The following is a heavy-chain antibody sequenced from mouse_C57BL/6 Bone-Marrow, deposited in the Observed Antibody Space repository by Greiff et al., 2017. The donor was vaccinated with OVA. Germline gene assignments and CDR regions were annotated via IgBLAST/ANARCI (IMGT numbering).Heavy chain of an antibody. V-gene: IGHV1-26*01. CDR1: GYTFTDYY. CDR2: IHPNNGGT. CDR3: ARVSTTVWYFDV. Sequence: EVQLQQSGPELVKPGASVKISCKASGYTFTDYYMNWVKQSHGKSLEWIGDIHPNNGGTSYNQKFKGKATLTVDKSSSTAYMELRSLTSEDSAVYYCARVSTTVWYFDVWGTGTTVTVSS. J-gene: IGHJ1*03. D-gene: IGHD1-1*01.